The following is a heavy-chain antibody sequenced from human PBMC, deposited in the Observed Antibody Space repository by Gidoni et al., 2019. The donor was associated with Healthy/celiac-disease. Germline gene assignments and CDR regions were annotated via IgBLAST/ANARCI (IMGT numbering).Heavy chain of an antibody. CDR3: ARVSSGWYGGSIPFDY. Sequence: EVQLVESGGGLVKPGGSLRLSCAASGFTFSSYSMNWVRQAPGKGLEWVSSISSSSSYIYYADSVKGRFTISRDNAKNSLYLQMNSLRAEDTAVYYCARVSSGWYGGSIPFDYWGQGTLVTVSS. J-gene: IGHJ4*02. CDR2: ISSSSSYI. CDR1: GFTFSSYS. D-gene: IGHD6-19*01. V-gene: IGHV3-21*01.